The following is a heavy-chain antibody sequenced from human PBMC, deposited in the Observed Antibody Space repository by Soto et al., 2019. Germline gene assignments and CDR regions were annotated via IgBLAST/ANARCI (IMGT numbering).Heavy chain of an antibody. D-gene: IGHD5-18*01. Sequence: SETLSLTCAVSGGSISSGGYSWSWIRQPPGKGLEWIGYIYHSGSTYYNPSLKSRVTISVDTSKNQFSLKLSSVTAADTAVYYCARDTAMAPFDYWGQGTLVTVSS. CDR3: ARDTAMAPFDY. J-gene: IGHJ4*02. CDR1: GGSISSGGYS. V-gene: IGHV4-30-2*05. CDR2: IYHSGST.